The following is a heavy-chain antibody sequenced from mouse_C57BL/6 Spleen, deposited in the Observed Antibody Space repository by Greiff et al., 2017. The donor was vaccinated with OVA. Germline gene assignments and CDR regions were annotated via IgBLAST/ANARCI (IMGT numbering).Heavy chain of an antibody. Sequence: VKLMESGPELVKPGASVKISCKASGYAFSSSWMNWVKQRPGKGLEWIGRIYPGDGDTNYNGKFKGKATLTADKSSSTAYMQLSSLTSEDSAVYFCAAIYYSAMDYWGQGTSVTVSS. CDR1: GYAFSSSW. V-gene: IGHV1-82*01. CDR3: AAIYYSAMDY. J-gene: IGHJ4*01. D-gene: IGHD2-12*01. CDR2: IYPGDGDT.